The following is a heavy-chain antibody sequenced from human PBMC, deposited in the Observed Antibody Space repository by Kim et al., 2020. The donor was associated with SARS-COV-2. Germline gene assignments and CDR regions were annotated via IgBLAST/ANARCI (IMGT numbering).Heavy chain of an antibody. CDR3: ASTSPITYYYDSSGYLGIGFDY. V-gene: IGHV4-31*03. CDR1: GGSISSGGYY. Sequence: SETLSLTCTVSGGSISSGGYYWSWIRQHPGKGLEWIAYIYYSGSTYYNPSLKSRVTISVDTSKNQFSLKLSSVTAADTAVYYCASTSPITYYYDSSGYLGIGFDYWGQGTLVTVSS. CDR2: IYYSGST. D-gene: IGHD3-22*01. J-gene: IGHJ4*02.